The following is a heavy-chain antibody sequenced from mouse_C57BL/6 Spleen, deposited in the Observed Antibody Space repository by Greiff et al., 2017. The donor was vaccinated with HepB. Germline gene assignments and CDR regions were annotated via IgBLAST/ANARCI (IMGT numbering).Heavy chain of an antibody. CDR2: INPSNGGT. Sequence: VQLQQSGTELVKPGASVKLSCKASGYTFTSYWMHWVKQRPGQGLEWIGNINPSNGGTNYNEKFKSKATLTVDKSSSTAYMQLSSLTSEDSAVYYCASLTTVVATPFDYWGQGTTLTVSS. J-gene: IGHJ2*01. CDR1: GYTFTSYW. V-gene: IGHV1-53*01. CDR3: ASLTTVVATPFDY. D-gene: IGHD1-1*01.